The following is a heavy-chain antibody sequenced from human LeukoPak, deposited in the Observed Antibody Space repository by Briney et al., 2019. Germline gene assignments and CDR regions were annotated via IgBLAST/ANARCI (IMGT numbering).Heavy chain of an antibody. J-gene: IGHJ5*02. Sequence: GGSLRLSCAASGFSSSNHGMHWVRQAPGKRLEWVAVIWDDGNNKRYANSVNGRFTISRDNSENTLYLQMNGLTAEDTAMYYCARDSYQDYYGRFDPWGQGILVIVSS. CDR3: ARDSYQDYYGRFDP. D-gene: IGHD3-10*01. V-gene: IGHV3-33*01. CDR2: IWDDGNNK. CDR1: GFSSSNHG.